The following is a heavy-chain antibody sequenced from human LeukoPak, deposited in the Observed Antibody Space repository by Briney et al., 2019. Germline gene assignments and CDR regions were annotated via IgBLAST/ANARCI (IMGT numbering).Heavy chain of an antibody. D-gene: IGHD3-10*01. CDR1: GYTFTSYG. CDR3: ARDLPNYYGSGSYGYYYGMDV. J-gene: IGHJ6*02. V-gene: IGHV1-18*01. CDR2: ISAYNGNT. Sequence: GASVKVSCKASGYTFTSYGISWVRQAPGQGLEWMGWISAYNGNTNYAQKLQGRVTMTTDTSTSTAYMELRSLRSDDTAVYYCARDLPNYYGSGSYGYYYGMDVWGQGTTVTVSS.